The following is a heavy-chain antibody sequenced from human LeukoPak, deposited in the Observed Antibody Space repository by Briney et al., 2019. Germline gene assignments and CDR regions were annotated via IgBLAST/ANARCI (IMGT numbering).Heavy chain of an antibody. CDR3: ARGHLGPLVSSGCIDY. V-gene: IGHV3-30*04. J-gene: IGHJ4*02. CDR1: GFTFSSYA. D-gene: IGHD3-22*01. CDR2: ISYDGSNK. Sequence: GGSLRLSCAASGFTFSSYAMHWVRQAPGKGLEWVAVISYDGSNKYYADSVKGRFTISRDNSKNTLYLQMNSLRAEDTAVYYCARGHLGPLVSSGCIDYWGQGTLVTVSS.